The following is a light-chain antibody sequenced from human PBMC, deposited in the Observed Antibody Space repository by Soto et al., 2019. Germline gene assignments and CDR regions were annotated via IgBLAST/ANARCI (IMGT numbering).Light chain of an antibody. Sequence: IQMTQSPSSLSASVGDRVTVTCQASQDIRKFLSWYQQKPGKVPKLLIYDASNLETGVPSRFSGSGSGTDFTFTIRSLEPEDIATYFCQQSENFPLTFGGGTKVEI. V-gene: IGKV1-33*01. CDR3: QQSENFPLT. CDR2: DAS. J-gene: IGKJ4*01. CDR1: QDIRKF.